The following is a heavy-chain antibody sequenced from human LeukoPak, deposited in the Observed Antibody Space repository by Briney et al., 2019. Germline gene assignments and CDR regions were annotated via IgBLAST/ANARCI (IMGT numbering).Heavy chain of an antibody. CDR2: IYSGGST. CDR3: ARDAYSGSYFFDY. Sequence: GSLRPSCATSGIPVRCQFQSWVRPAPGEGVEWVSVIYSGGSTYYADSVKGRFTISRDNSKNTLYLQMNSLRAEDTAVYYCARDAYSGSYFFDYWGQGTLVTVSS. V-gene: IGHV3-66*01. CDR1: GIPVRCQF. J-gene: IGHJ4*02. D-gene: IGHD1-26*01.